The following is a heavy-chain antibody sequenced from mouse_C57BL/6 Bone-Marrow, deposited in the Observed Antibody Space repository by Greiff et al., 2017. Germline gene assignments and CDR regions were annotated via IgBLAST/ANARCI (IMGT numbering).Heavy chain of an antibody. CDR3: ARHGGPAWFAY. D-gene: IGHD3-3*01. V-gene: IGHV5-6*01. Sequence: EVQLVESGGDLVKPGGSLKLSCAASGFTFSSYGMSWVRQTPDKRLEWVATISSGGSYTYYPDSVKGRFTISRDNAKNTLDLQMSSLKSEDTAMYYCARHGGPAWFAYWGQGTLVTVSS. CDR1: GFTFSSYG. CDR2: ISSGGSYT. J-gene: IGHJ3*01.